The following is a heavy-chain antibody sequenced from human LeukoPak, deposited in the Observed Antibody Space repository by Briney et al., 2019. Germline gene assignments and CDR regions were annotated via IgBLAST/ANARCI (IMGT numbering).Heavy chain of an antibody. CDR2: INPNSGGT. CDR3: ARDRNTIFGVVIYWFDP. Sequence: ASVKVSCKASGYTFTGYYEHWVRQAPGQGLEWMGWINPNSGGTNYAQKFQGRVTMTRDTSTSTVYMELSSLRSEDTAVYYCARDRNTIFGVVIYWFDPWGQGTLVTVSS. V-gene: IGHV1-2*02. J-gene: IGHJ5*02. CDR1: GYTFTGYY. D-gene: IGHD3-3*01.